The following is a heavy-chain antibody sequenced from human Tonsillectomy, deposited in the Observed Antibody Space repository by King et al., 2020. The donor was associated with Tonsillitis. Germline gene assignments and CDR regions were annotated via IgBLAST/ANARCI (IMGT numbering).Heavy chain of an antibody. CDR3: ARDPIYGDYVGQAFDI. Sequence: VQLVESGGGLVKPGGSLRLSCAASGFTFSDSYMNWVRQAPGKGLEWLSYITSSGSEIYYADSVKGRFTVSRDNAKNLLYLQMNSLRAEDTAVYYCARDPIYGDYVGQAFDIWGHGTMVTVSS. V-gene: IGHV3-11*01. CDR2: ITSSGSEI. J-gene: IGHJ3*02. CDR1: GFTFSDSY. D-gene: IGHD4-17*01.